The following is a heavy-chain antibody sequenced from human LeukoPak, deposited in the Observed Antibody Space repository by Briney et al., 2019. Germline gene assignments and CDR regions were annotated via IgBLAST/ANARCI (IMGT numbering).Heavy chain of an antibody. CDR2: IYWDDDK. CDR1: GFSLSTSGVG. D-gene: IGHD3-22*01. V-gene: IGHV2-5*02. J-gene: IGHJ4*02. CDR3: AHVDSSGYYLLFDY. Sequence: VSGPTLVNPTQTLTLTCTFSGFSLSTSGVGVGWIRQPPGKALEWLALIYWDDDKRYSPSLKSRLTITKDTSENQVVLTMTNMDPVDTATYYCAHVDSSGYYLLFDYWGQGTLVTVPS.